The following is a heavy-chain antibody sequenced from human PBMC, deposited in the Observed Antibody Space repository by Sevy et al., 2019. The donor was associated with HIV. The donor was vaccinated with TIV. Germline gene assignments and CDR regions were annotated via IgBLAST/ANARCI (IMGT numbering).Heavy chain of an antibody. CDR2: FDPEDGET. V-gene: IGHV1-24*01. CDR1: GYTLTELS. Sequence: ASVKVSCKVSGYTLTELSMHWVRQAPGKGLEWMGGFDPEDGETIYAQKFQGRVTMTEDTSTDTAYMELGSLRSEDTAVYYCASFGVTMIVVVTQRDAFDIWGQGTMVTVSS. D-gene: IGHD3-22*01. CDR3: ASFGVTMIVVVTQRDAFDI. J-gene: IGHJ3*02.